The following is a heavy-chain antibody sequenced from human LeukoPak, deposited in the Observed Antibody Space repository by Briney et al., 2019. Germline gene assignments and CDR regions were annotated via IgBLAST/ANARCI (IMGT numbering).Heavy chain of an antibody. CDR1: EFTFSDYA. V-gene: IGHV3-23*01. CDR2: ITGSGGST. Sequence: GGSLRLSCVASEFTFSDYAMRWVRQAPGKGLEWVSAITGSGGSTYYADSVKGRFTISRDNSKNTLYLQMNSLRAGDTAVYYCAKGKDCWGQGTLVTVSS. J-gene: IGHJ4*02. CDR3: AKGKDC.